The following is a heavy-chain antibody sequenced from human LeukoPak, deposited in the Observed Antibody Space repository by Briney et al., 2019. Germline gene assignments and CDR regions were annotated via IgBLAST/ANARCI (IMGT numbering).Heavy chain of an antibody. D-gene: IGHD2-15*01. CDR2: IYYTGTT. V-gene: IGHV4-59*08. Sequence: PSETLSLTCTVSGGSISNYYCSWIRQPPGKGLEWIGYIYYTGTTYHNPSLKSRVTISVDTSKNQFSLRLSSVTAADTAVYYCARHISGGATLDWGQGTLVTVSS. CDR1: GGSISNYY. CDR3: ARHISGGATLD. J-gene: IGHJ4*02.